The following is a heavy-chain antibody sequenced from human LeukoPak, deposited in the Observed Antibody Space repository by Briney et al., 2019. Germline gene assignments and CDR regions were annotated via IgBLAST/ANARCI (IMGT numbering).Heavy chain of an antibody. CDR2: ISYDGSNK. CDR3: ARDHPYYDFWSGYYVDY. D-gene: IGHD3-3*01. J-gene: IGHJ4*02. V-gene: IGHV3-30-3*01. CDR1: GFTFSSYA. Sequence: GRSLRLSCAASGFTFSSYAMHWVRQAPGKGLEWVAVISYDGSNKYYADSVKGRFTISRDNAKNSLYLQMNSLRAEDTAVYYCARDHPYYDFWSGYYVDYWGQGTLVTVSS.